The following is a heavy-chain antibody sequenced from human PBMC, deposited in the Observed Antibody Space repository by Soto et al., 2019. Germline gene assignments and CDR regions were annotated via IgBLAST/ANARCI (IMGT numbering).Heavy chain of an antibody. D-gene: IGHD4-17*01. CDR3: ARDPTNDYGDDTFDY. V-gene: IGHV1-69*06. J-gene: IGHJ4*02. CDR2: IIPSYDRT. CDR1: GDAFQSYA. Sequence: QVLLLQSGSEVKKPGSSVKVSCKASGDAFQSYAIHWVRQASGQGLEYMGRIIPSYDRTKYAQKFQGRLTVTADMYTSTVYMELSSLRSEDTAVYYCARDPTNDYGDDTFDYWGQGTKVIVSS.